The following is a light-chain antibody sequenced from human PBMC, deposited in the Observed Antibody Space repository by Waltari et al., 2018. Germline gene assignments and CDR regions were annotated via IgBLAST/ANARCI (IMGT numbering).Light chain of an antibody. Sequence: DIQLTQSPSSLSASVGDRVTITCRASENIVNYLNWYQQKPGKAPELLIYAASNLQSGVPSRFSGSGSGTDFTLTISSLEPEDFATYYCQQSFITPPLTFGGGTKVDFK. J-gene: IGKJ4*01. CDR3: QQSFITPPLT. V-gene: IGKV1-39*01. CDR2: AAS. CDR1: ENIVNY.